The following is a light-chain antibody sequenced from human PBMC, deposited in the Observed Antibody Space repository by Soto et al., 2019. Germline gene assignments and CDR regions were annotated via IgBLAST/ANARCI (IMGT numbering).Light chain of an antibody. J-gene: IGLJ1*01. CDR3: QSYDSSLSGCV. Sequence: QSALTQPPSVSGAPGQRVTISCTGSSSNIGAGYDVHWYQRLPGTAPKLLSYGNSNRPSGVPDRFSGSKSGTSASLAITGLQAEDEADYYCQSYDSSLSGCVFGTGTKGTVL. CDR2: GNS. V-gene: IGLV1-40*01. CDR1: SSNIGAGYD.